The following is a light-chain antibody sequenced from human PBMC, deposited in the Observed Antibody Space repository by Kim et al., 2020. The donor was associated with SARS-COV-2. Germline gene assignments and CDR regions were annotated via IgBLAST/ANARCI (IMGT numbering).Light chain of an antibody. V-gene: IGKV3-11*01. Sequence: PGERATLSCRASQNIDTYLAWYQQRPGQSPRLLVYDASNRATGVPDRFSGSGSGTDFTLTISSLEPEDFSLYYCQQRNSWPPAVTFGGGTKVDIK. CDR2: DAS. J-gene: IGKJ4*01. CDR1: QNIDTY. CDR3: QQRNSWPPAVT.